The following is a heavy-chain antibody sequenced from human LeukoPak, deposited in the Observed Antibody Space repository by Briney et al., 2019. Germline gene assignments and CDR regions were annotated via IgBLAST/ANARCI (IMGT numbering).Heavy chain of an antibody. Sequence: GGSLRLSCAASGFTFSSYAMSWVRQAPGKGLEWVSAISGSGGSTYYADSVKGRFTISRDNSKNTLYLQMNSLRAEDTAVYYCALNYQHSSRRSRGLDYWGQGTLVTVSS. CDR2: ISGSGGST. D-gene: IGHD6-13*01. J-gene: IGHJ4*02. CDR3: ALNYQHSSRRSRGLDY. CDR1: GFTFSSYA. V-gene: IGHV3-23*01.